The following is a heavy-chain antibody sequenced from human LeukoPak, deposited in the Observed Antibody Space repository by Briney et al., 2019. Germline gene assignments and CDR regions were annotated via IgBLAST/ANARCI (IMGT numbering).Heavy chain of an antibody. Sequence: PSETLSLTCAVYGGPFSGYYWSWIRQPPGKGLEWIGEINHSGSTNYNPSLKSRVTISVDTSKNQFSLKLSSVTAADTAVYYCARVRRYCSSTSCYAHYYYYGMDVWGQGTTVTVSS. CDR3: ARVRRYCSSTSCYAHYYYYGMDV. J-gene: IGHJ6*02. CDR2: INHSGST. D-gene: IGHD2-2*01. CDR1: GGPFSGYY. V-gene: IGHV4-34*01.